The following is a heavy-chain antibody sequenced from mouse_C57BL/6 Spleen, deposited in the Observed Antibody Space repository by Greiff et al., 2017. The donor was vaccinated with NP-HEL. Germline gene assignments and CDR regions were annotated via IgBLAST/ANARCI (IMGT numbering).Heavy chain of an antibody. Sequence: QVHVKQPGAELVKPGASVKMSCKASGYTFTSYWITWVKQRPGQGLEWIGDIYPGSGSTNYNEKFKSKATLTVDTSSSTAYMQLSSLTSEDSAVYYCARSRGTAQATPFDYWGQGTTLTVSS. CDR3: ARSRGTAQATPFDY. CDR1: GYTFTSYW. D-gene: IGHD3-2*02. J-gene: IGHJ2*01. CDR2: IYPGSGST. V-gene: IGHV1-55*01.